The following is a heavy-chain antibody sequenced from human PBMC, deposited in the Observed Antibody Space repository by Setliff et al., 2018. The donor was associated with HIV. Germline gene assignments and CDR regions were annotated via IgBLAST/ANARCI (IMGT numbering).Heavy chain of an antibody. CDR1: GGSFSDYF. CDR2: IRPSGGT. J-gene: IGHJ4*02. V-gene: IGHV4-34*01. D-gene: IGHD3-16*01. Sequence: PSETLSLTCAVYGGSFSDYFWTWIRQPPGKGLGWIGKIRPSGGTNYNPSLKSRVTISVDSSKNQFSLKLTSVTAADTAVYYCVNPSGAMGDFDSWGQGTLVTVSS. CDR3: VNPSGAMGDFDS.